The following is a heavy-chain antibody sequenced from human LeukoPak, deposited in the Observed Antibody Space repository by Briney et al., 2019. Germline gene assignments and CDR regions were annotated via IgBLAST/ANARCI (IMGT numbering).Heavy chain of an antibody. Sequence: GAPVKVSCKASGYTFTSYGISWVRQAPGQGLEWMGGIIPIFGTANYAQKFQGRVTITADESTSTAYMELSSLRSEDTAVYYCARGVTGTSLGYWGQGTLVTVSS. D-gene: IGHD1-7*01. CDR1: GYTFTSYG. J-gene: IGHJ4*02. CDR3: ARGVTGTSLGY. CDR2: IIPIFGTA. V-gene: IGHV1-69*13.